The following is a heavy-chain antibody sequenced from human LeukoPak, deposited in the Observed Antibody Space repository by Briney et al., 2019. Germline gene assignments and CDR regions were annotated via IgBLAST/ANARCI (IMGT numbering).Heavy chain of an antibody. J-gene: IGHJ4*02. Sequence: SETLSLTCAVYGGSFSGYYWSWIRQPPGKGLEWIGEINHSGSTNYNPSLKSRVTISVDTSKNQFSLKLSSVTAADTAVYFCAKYGNSGWVIDNWGQGTLVTVSS. CDR2: INHSGST. CDR3: AKYGNSGWVIDN. D-gene: IGHD6-19*01. V-gene: IGHV4-34*01. CDR1: GGSFSGYY.